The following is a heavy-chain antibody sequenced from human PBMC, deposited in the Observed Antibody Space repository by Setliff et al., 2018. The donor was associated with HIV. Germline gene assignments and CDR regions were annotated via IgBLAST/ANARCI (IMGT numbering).Heavy chain of an antibody. CDR2: INHRGST. CDR3: ATLKMATIYRDFDY. Sequence: SETLSLTCAVYGGSFSGYYWSWIRRPPGKGLEWIGEINHRGSTNCNPSLKSRVSISVDTSKNQFSLKLSSVTAADTAVYYCATLKMATIYRDFDYWGQGTQVTVS. V-gene: IGHV4-34*01. CDR1: GGSFSGYY. D-gene: IGHD5-12*01. J-gene: IGHJ4*02.